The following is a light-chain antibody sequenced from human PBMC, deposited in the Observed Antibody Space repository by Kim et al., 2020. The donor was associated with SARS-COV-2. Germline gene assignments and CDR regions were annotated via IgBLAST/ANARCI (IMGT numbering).Light chain of an antibody. CDR2: QDS. Sequence: SYELTQPPSVSASPGQTASITCSGDKLGDKYACWYQQKPGQSPVLVIYQDSKRPSGIPERFSGSNSGNTATLTISGTQAMDEADYYCQAWDSSTAGVFGG. V-gene: IGLV3-1*01. J-gene: IGLJ3*02. CDR1: KLGDKY. CDR3: QAWDSSTAGV.